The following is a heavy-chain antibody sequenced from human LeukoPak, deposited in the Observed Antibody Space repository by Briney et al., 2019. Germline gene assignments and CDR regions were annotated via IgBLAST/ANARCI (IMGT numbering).Heavy chain of an antibody. D-gene: IGHD4-17*01. V-gene: IGHV4-34*01. CDR2: INHIGRT. CDR1: SESFIGYF. J-gene: IGHJ4*02. Sequence: PSETLSLTCSVSSESFIGYFWTWIRQPPGRGLEWIGDINHIGRTNDNPSLKSRVSISVDTSSNQFSLALTSVTAADTAVYYCARQMVAYGDYVMDYWGQGNLVTVSS. CDR3: ARQMVAYGDYVMDY.